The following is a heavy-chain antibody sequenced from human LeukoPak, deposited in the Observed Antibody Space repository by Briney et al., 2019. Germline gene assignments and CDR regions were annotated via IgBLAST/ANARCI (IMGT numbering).Heavy chain of an antibody. Sequence: GASVKVSCKASGYRFISSDINWVRQVPGQGLEWMGRVNAYTGKTTYAQKFQDRVNLTRSTSLTTAYMELTSLTADDTAVYFCARGETPTSPVDFWGQGTLVTVSS. CDR1: GYRFISSD. CDR3: ARGETPTSPVDF. J-gene: IGHJ4*02. CDR2: VNAYTGKT. V-gene: IGHV1-8*01.